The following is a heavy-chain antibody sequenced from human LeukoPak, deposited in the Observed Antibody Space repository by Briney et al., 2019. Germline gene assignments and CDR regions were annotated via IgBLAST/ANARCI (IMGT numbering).Heavy chain of an antibody. CDR1: GDTFNNYA. V-gene: IGHV1-69*01. Sequence: GASVKVSCKASGDTFNNYAISWVRQAPGKGLEWMGGIIPIFGTADYAQKFQGRVTITADESTSTAYMELRSLRSDDTAVYYCARDGGEGRGILWNWGQGTLVTVSS. D-gene: IGHD2-21*01. CDR3: ARDGGEGRGILWN. J-gene: IGHJ4*02. CDR2: IIPIFGTA.